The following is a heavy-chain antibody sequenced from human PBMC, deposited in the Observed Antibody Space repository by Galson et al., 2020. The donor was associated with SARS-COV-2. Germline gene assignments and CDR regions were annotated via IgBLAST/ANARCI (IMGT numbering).Heavy chain of an antibody. Sequence: ASETLSLTCTVSGGSISSYYWSWIRQPPGKGLEWIGYLYYSGSTNYNPSLKSRVTISVDTSKNQFSLKLSSVTAADTAVYYCARLDYGDYWGWFDPWGQGTLVTVSS. J-gene: IGHJ5*02. CDR2: LYYSGST. V-gene: IGHV4-59*08. CDR3: ARLDYGDYWGWFDP. CDR1: GGSISSYY. D-gene: IGHD4-17*01.